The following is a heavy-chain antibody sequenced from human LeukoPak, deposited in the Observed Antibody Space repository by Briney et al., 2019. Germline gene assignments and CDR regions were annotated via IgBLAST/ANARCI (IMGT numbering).Heavy chain of an antibody. CDR1: GFTFDDYA. CDR2: INWNSGNI. CDR3: VKDRGIAAAATPDC. V-gene: IGHV3-9*01. Sequence: PGGSLRLSCAASGFTFDDYAMHWVRQAPGKGLEWVAGINWNSGNIGYADSVKGRFTISRDNGKNSLSLQMSSLRAEDTAVYYCVKDRGIAAAATPDCWGQGTLVTVSS. D-gene: IGHD6-13*01. J-gene: IGHJ4*02.